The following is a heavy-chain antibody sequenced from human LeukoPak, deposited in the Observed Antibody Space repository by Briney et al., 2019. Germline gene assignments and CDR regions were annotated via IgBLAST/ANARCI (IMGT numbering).Heavy chain of an antibody. CDR3: ARDLGYYDFWSGSTNYYYYYYMDV. Sequence: SQTLSLTCAISGDSVSSNSAAWNWIRQSPSRGLEWLGRTYYGSKWYNDYAVSVKSRITINPDTSKNQFSLQLNSVTPEDTAVYYCARDLGYYDFWSGSTNYYYYYYMDVWGKGTTVTVSS. D-gene: IGHD3-3*01. V-gene: IGHV6-1*01. J-gene: IGHJ6*03. CDR1: GDSVSSNSAA. CDR2: TYYGSKWYN.